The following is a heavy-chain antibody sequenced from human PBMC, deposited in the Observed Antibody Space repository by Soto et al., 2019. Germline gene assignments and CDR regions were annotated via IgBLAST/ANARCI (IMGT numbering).Heavy chain of an antibody. CDR1: GGSISSYY. V-gene: IGHV4-59*12. CDR2: IYYSGRT. CDR3: ARWVEVSLDYFDS. J-gene: IGHJ4*02. D-gene: IGHD2-15*01. Sequence: PSETLSLTCTVSGGSISSYYWSWIRQPPGKGLEWIGYIYYSGRTHYNPSLKSRVAISVDTSKNQFSLYLNSVTAADTAVYYCARWVEVSLDYFDSWGQGPSVTVSS.